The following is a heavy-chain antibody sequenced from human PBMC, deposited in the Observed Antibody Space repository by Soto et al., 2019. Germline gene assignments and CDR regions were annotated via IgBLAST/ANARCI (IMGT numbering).Heavy chain of an antibody. CDR1: GGSVSSGSYY. V-gene: IGHV4-61*01. Sequence: PSETLSLTCTVSGGSVSSGSYYWSWIRQPPGKGLEWIGYIYYSGSTNYNPSLKSRVTISVDTSKNQFSLKLSSVTAADTAVYYCARGDIVVVPAASQYYYYGMDVWGQGTTVTVSS. CDR2: IYYSGST. D-gene: IGHD2-2*01. J-gene: IGHJ6*02. CDR3: ARGDIVVVPAASQYYYYGMDV.